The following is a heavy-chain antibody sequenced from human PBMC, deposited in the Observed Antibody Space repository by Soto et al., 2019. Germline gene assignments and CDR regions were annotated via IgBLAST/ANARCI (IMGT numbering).Heavy chain of an antibody. V-gene: IGHV3-53*02. CDR2: VYSGGAT. CDR3: ARVPGRL. CDR1: GFSVSRNY. Sequence: QLVETGGGLIQPGTSPTLSCAASGFSVSRNYMNWVRQAPGKGLEWVSFVYSGGATFYADSVKGRFILSRADSQNTMYLQMNTLRAEATAVYYCARVPGRLWGRGTPVTVAS. J-gene: IGHJ4*02. D-gene: IGHD3-10*01.